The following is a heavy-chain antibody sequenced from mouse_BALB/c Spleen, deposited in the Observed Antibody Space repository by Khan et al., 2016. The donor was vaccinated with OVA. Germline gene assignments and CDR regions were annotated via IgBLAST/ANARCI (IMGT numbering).Heavy chain of an antibody. CDR1: GYSFTSYY. CDR2: IDPFSGGT. CDR3: TRHGYVAWFTY. Sequence: VQLKESGPELMKPGASVKISCKASGYSFTSYYIHWLMQSPGKSLEWIGYIDPFSGGTTYNQKFKGKATLTVDKSSSTAYLHLSNLTSEDSAVYYCTRHGYVAWFTYWGQGTLVTVSA. D-gene: IGHD2-2*01. V-gene: IGHV1S135*01. J-gene: IGHJ3*01.